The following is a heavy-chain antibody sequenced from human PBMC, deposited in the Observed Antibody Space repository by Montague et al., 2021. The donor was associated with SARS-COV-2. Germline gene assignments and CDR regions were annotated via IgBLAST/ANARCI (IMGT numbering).Heavy chain of an antibody. V-gene: IGHV4-34*01. D-gene: IGHD6-19*01. Sequence: SETLSLTCAVYDGSFSDYSWTWIRQPPGKGLEWIGEINHRGSTNYNPSLKSRVTISVDTSKNQFSLKVNSVTAADAAVYYCVRHVKGGASGWYQHFDSWGQGTLVTVSS. CDR1: DGSFSDYS. CDR3: VRHVKGGASGWYQHFDS. J-gene: IGHJ4*02. CDR2: INHRGST.